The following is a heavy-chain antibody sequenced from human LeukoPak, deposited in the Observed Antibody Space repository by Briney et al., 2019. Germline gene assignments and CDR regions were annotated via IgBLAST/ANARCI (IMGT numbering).Heavy chain of an antibody. J-gene: IGHJ4*02. CDR1: GFTFRSYW. CDR3: VRDGGDFNFDY. Sequence: GGSLRLSCAASGFTFRSYWMHWVRQAPGKGLVWVSRVKGDGSFTNYADSVYGRFTISRDNAKNTLYLHMHSPRAEDTAVYYCVRDGGDFNFDYWGQGSLVTVSS. CDR2: VKGDGSFT. V-gene: IGHV3-74*01. D-gene: IGHD2-21*02.